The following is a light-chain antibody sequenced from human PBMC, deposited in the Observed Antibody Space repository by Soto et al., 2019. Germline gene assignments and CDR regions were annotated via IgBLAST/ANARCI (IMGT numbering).Light chain of an antibody. CDR3: HQYGSSPYT. Sequence: EIVLTQSPGTLSLSPGEGATLSCRASQSVSSSYLAWYQQKPGPAPRLLIYGASSRATGIPDRFSGSGSGTDFTLTISRLEPEDFAVYYCHQYGSSPYTFGQGTKLEIK. V-gene: IGKV3-20*01. CDR1: QSVSSSY. CDR2: GAS. J-gene: IGKJ2*01.